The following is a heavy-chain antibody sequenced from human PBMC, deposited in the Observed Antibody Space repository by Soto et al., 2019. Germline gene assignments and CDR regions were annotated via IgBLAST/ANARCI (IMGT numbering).Heavy chain of an antibody. J-gene: IGHJ4*02. CDR1: GASLTTRHW. V-gene: IGHV4-4*02. D-gene: IGHD2-21*01. Sequence: SETLSLTCVVSGASLTTRHWWSRVRQSPGRGLEWIREIFHTGTINYNPSLNSRLSITLDKSNNQFSLTLTSVTPADSAVYYCARVVVLAAAGDFDSWGQGSLVTVCS. CDR3: ARVVVLAAAGDFDS. CDR2: IFHTGTI.